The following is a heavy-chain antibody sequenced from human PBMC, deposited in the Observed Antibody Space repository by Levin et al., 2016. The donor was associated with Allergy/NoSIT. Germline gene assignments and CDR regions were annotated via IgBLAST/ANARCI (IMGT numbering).Heavy chain of an antibody. D-gene: IGHD6-13*01. CDR1: GYSFTSYW. J-gene: IGHJ6*02. CDR3: ARHSPSGIAAADTYYYYGMDV. CDR2: IYPGDSDT. V-gene: IGHV5-51*01. Sequence: GGSLRLSCKGSGYSFTSYWIGWVRQMPGKGLEWMGIIYPGDSDTRYSPSFQGQVTISADKSISTAYLQWSSLKASDTAMYYCARHSPSGIAAADTYYYYGMDVWGQGTTVTVSS.